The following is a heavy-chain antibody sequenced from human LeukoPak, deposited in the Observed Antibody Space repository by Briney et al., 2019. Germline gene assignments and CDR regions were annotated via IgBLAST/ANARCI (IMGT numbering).Heavy chain of an antibody. V-gene: IGHV3-43*02. D-gene: IGHD3-9*01. CDR3: AKDIGLLRYFDWLEGYYYYYYGMDV. J-gene: IGHJ6*02. Sequence: GGSLRLSCAASGFTFDDYAMPWVRQAPGKGLEWVSLISGDGGSTYYADSVKGRFTISRDNSKNSLYLQMNSLRTEDTALYYCAKDIGLLRYFDWLEGYYYYYYGMDVWGQGTTVTVSS. CDR2: ISGDGGST. CDR1: GFTFDDYA.